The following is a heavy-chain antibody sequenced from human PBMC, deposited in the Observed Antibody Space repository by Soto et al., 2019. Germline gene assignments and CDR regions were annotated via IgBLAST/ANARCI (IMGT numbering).Heavy chain of an antibody. D-gene: IGHD3-10*01. CDR1: GYTFTSYY. CDR3: ASPSTELGYYYYGMDV. J-gene: IGHJ6*02. CDR2: INPSGGST. V-gene: IGHV1-46*01. Sequence: ASVKVSCKASGYTFTSYYMHWVRQAPGQGLEWMGIINPSGGSTSYAQKFQGRVTMTRDTSTSTVYMELSSLRSEDTAVYYCASPSTELGYYYYGMDVRGQGTTVTVSS.